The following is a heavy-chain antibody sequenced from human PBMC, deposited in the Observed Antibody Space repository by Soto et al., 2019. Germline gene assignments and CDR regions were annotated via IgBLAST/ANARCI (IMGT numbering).Heavy chain of an antibody. V-gene: IGHV1-69*01. J-gene: IGHJ4*02. D-gene: IGHD1-26*01. CDR3: ARESPPPSGSYGGGY. CDR2: IIPIFGTA. CDR1: GGTFSSYA. Sequence: QVQLVQSGAEVKKPGSSVKVSCKASGGTFSSYAISWVRQAPGQGLEWMGGIIPIFGTANYAQKFQGRGTITADESTSTAYMELSSLRSEDTAVYYCARESPPPSGSYGGGYWGQGTLVTVSS.